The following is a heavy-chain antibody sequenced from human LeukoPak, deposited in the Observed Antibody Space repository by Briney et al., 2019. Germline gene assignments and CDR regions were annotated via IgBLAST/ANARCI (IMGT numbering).Heavy chain of an antibody. CDR3: AKARTVLRQAKFDY. J-gene: IGHJ4*02. CDR1: GFTFDDYA. Sequence: GGSLRLSCAASGFTFDDYAMHWVRQAPGKGLEWVSGINWNSGSIGYADSVKGRFTISRDNAKNSLYLQMNSLRAEDTALYYCAKARTVLRQAKFDYWGQGTLVTVSS. D-gene: IGHD1-1*01. CDR2: INWNSGSI. V-gene: IGHV3-9*01.